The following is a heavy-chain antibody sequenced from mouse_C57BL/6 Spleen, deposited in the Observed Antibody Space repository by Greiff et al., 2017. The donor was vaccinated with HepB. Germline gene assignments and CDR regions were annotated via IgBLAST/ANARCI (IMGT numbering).Heavy chain of an antibody. CDR3: ARPITTEVATDAMDY. D-gene: IGHD1-1*01. CDR2: ISSGSSTI. V-gene: IGHV5-17*01. J-gene: IGHJ4*01. CDR1: GFTFSDYG. Sequence: EVKVVESGGGLVKPGGSLKLSCAASGFTFSDYGMHLVRQAPEKGLAWVAYISSGSSTIYYADTVKGRFTISRDNAKNTLFLQMTSLRSEDTAMYYCARPITTEVATDAMDYWGQGTSVTVSS.